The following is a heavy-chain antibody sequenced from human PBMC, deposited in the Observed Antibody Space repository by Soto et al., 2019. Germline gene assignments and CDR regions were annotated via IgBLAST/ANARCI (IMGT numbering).Heavy chain of an antibody. J-gene: IGHJ6*02. V-gene: IGHV1-18*01. CDR1: GGTFSSYA. CDR3: ARLPAASYYGMDV. D-gene: IGHD2-2*01. Sequence: ASVKVSCKASGGTFSSYAISWVRQAPGQGLEWMGGISAYNGNTNYAQKLQGRVTMTTDTSTSTAYMELRSLRSDDTAVYYCARLPAASYYGMDVWGQGTTVTVSS. CDR2: ISAYNGNT.